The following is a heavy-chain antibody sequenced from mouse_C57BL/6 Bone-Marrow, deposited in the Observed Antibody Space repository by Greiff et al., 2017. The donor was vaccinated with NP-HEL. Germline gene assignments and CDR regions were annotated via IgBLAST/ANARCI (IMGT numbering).Heavy chain of an antibody. CDR1: GFTFTDYY. D-gene: IGHD2-1*01. CDR2: IRNKANGYTT. CDR3: ARYKGGNYAWFAY. Sequence: EVKLQESGGGLVQPGGSLSLSCAASGFTFTDYYMSWVRQPPGKALEWLGFIRNKANGYTTEYSASVKGRFTISRDNSQSILYLQMNALRAEDSATYYCARYKGGNYAWFAYWGQGTLVTVSA. J-gene: IGHJ3*01. V-gene: IGHV7-3*01.